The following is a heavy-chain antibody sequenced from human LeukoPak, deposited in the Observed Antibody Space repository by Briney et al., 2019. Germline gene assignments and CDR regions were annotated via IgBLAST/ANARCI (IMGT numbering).Heavy chain of an antibody. Sequence: SETLSLTCAVYGGSFSGYYWSWIRQPPGKGLEWIGEINHSGSTNYNPSLKSRVTISVDTSKNQFSLKLSSVTAADTAVYYCARQPRGQWRSKEFDPWGQGTLVTVSS. CDR1: GGSFSGYY. CDR2: INHSGST. D-gene: IGHD6-19*01. CDR3: ARQPRGQWRSKEFDP. J-gene: IGHJ5*02. V-gene: IGHV4-34*01.